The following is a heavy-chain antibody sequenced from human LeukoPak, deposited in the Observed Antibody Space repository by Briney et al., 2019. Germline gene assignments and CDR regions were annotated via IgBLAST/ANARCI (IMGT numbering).Heavy chain of an antibody. J-gene: IGHJ4*02. CDR3: ARDRGSGSYSVDY. CDR2: IYHSGST. Sequence: SETPSLTCAVSGGSISSSNWWSWVRQPPGKGLEWIGEIYHSGSTNYNPSLKSRVTISVDKSKNQFSLKLSSVTAADTAVYYCARDRGSGSYSVDYWGQGTLVTVSS. D-gene: IGHD3-10*01. CDR1: GGSISSSNW. V-gene: IGHV4-4*02.